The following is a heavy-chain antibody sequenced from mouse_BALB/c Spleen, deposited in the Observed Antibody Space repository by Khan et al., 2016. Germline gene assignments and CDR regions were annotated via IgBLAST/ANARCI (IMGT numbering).Heavy chain of an antibody. Sequence: QVQLQQSGAELVRPGASVTLSCKASGYTFTDYEMHWVKQTPVHGLEWIGAIDPETGGTAYNQKLTGKATLTADNPSSTSYMELRSLTSEDSAVYYCTHCNYWAQGTTLTVSS. J-gene: IGHJ2*01. CDR2: IDPETGGT. CDR1: GYTFTDYE. CDR3: THCNY. V-gene: IGHV1-15*01.